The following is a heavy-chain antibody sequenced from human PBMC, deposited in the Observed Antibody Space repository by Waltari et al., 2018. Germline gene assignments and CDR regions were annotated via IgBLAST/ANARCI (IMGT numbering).Heavy chain of an antibody. CDR2: IIPIFGTV. CDR3: ARENGVSLTVGTKWYNWFDP. V-gene: IGHV1-69*01. J-gene: IGHJ5*02. Sequence: QVQLVQSGAEVKKPGSSVKVSCKASGGTFPTFAISWVRWAPGQGLEWMGGIIPIFGTVNYAQKFQGRVTLTADESTRTAYMELSSLISEDTAVYYCARENGVSLTVGTKWYNWFDPWGQGTLVTVSS. D-gene: IGHD1-26*01. CDR1: GGTFPTFA.